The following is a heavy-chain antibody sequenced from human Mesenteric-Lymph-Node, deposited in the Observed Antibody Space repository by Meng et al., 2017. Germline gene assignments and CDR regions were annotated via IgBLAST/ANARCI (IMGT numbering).Heavy chain of an antibody. CDR1: GGSISSSNYY. Sequence: HVQLQHSRPGLVKPSQTLSLTCTVSGGSISSSNYYWSWIRQPPGKGLEWSGHIYNSGSTYYNPSLKSRITISVDTSKNQFSLKLSSVTAADTAVYYCARGQKGYFDLWGRGTLVTVSS. J-gene: IGHJ2*01. V-gene: IGHV4-30-4*01. CDR2: IYNSGST. CDR3: ARGQKGYFDL.